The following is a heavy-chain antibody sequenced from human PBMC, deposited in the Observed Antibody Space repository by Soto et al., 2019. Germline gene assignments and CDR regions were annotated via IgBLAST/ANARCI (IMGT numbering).Heavy chain of an antibody. CDR1: GGTFTSYG. Sequence: QVRLVQSGAEVKKPGSSVKVSCKASGGTFTSYGISWVRQAPGQGLEWMGETIPVFGSGNYAQKFQGRVTITVDGSSTTSYMELSSLRSEYTAVYYCARDLAPAAIAGGAFDLWGQGTMVTVSS. D-gene: IGHD2-2*02. CDR2: TIPVFGSG. V-gene: IGHV1-69*01. J-gene: IGHJ3*01. CDR3: ARDLAPAAIAGGAFDL.